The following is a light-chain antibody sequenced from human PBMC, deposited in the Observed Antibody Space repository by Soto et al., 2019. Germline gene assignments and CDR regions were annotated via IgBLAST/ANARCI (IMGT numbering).Light chain of an antibody. V-gene: IGKV3-20*01. CDR3: QQYGSSGT. Sequence: IVFTQSPSTPSLSPGGRATPSCRASQSVSNNYLAWYQQKPGQAPRLLIYGASNRATGIPDRFSGSGSGTDFTLTISRLEPEDFAVYYCQQYGSSGTFGQGTMVDI. J-gene: IGKJ1*01. CDR2: GAS. CDR1: QSVSNNY.